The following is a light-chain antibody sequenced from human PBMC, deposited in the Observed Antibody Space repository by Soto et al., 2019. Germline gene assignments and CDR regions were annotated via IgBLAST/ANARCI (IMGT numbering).Light chain of an antibody. CDR2: KAS. CDR1: QSITTR. Sequence: DIQLTQSPSTLSGSVGDRVTITCRASQSITTRLAWYQQKPGKAPKLLIYKASTLESGVPSRFSGSGSGTEFTLTISSLQPDDFATYYCQQYNSPWTFGQGTKVEIK. V-gene: IGKV1-5*03. CDR3: QQYNSPWT. J-gene: IGKJ1*01.